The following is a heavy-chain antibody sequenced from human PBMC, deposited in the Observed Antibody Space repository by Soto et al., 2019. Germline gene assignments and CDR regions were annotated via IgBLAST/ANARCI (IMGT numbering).Heavy chain of an antibody. CDR1: GYTFTGYY. CDR3: AREGDTFAVTSPNYYYYYGMDV. V-gene: IGHV1-2*04. D-gene: IGHD4-17*01. J-gene: IGHJ6*02. Sequence: ASVKVSCKASGYTFTGYYMHWVRQAPGQGLEWMGWINPNSGGTNYAQKFQGWVTMTRDTSISTAYMELSRLRSDDTAVYYCAREGDTFAVTSPNYYYYYGMDVWGQGTTVTVSS. CDR2: INPNSGGT.